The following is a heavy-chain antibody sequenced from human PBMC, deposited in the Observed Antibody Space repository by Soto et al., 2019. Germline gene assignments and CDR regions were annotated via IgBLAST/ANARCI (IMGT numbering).Heavy chain of an antibody. CDR1: GGSISSGDYY. CDR3: ARDYPANYDILTGYTGYYGMDV. V-gene: IGHV4-30-4*01. J-gene: IGHJ6*02. CDR2: IYYSGST. D-gene: IGHD3-9*01. Sequence: SETLSLTCTVSGGSISSGDYYWSWIRQPPGKGLEWIGYIYYSGSTYYDPSLKSRVTISVDTSKNQFSLKLSSVTAADTAVYYCARDYPANYDILTGYTGYYGMDVWGQGTTVTV.